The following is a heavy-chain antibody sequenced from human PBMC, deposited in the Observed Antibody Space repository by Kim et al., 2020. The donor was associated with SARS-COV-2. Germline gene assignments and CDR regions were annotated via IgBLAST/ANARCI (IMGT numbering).Heavy chain of an antibody. D-gene: IGHD5-12*01. V-gene: IGHV4-31*02. Sequence: TYYDPALKSRVTISVDTSKNQFSLKLSSVTAADTAVYYCARGSRGDLDYWGQGTLVTVSS. CDR2: T. CDR3: ARGSRGDLDY. J-gene: IGHJ4*02.